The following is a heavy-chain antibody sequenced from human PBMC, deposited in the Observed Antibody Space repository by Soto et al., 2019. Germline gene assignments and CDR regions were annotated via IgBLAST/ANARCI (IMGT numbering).Heavy chain of an antibody. CDR3: ARGNWSNSFIDLDY. D-gene: IGHD3-3*01. V-gene: IGHV1-69*01. Sequence: QVQLVQSGAEVKKPGSSVKVSCKASGGTFSSYAISWVRHAPGQGLEWMGGIIPIFGTANYAQKFQGRVTITADESTSTAYMELSSLRSEDTAVYYCARGNWSNSFIDLDYWGQGTLVTVSS. J-gene: IGHJ4*02. CDR2: IIPIFGTA. CDR1: GGTFSSYA.